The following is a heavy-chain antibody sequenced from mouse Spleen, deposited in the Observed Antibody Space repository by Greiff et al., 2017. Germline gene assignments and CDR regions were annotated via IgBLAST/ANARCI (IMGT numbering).Heavy chain of an antibody. CDR3: ARHCGPYYFDY. V-gene: IGHV5-17*01. CDR2: ISSGSSTI. Sequence: EVMLVESGGGLVKPGGSLKLSCAASGFTFSDYGMHWVRQAPEKGLEWVAYISSGSSTIYYAGTVKGRFTISRDNAKNTLFLQMTSLRSEDTAMYYCARHCGPYYFDYWGQGTTLTVSS. J-gene: IGHJ2*01. CDR1: GFTFSDYG.